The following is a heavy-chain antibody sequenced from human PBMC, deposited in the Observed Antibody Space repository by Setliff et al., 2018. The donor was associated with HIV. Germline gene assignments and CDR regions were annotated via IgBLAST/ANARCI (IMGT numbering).Heavy chain of an antibody. Sequence: SETLSLTCTVSGDSINKYYWSWIRQPPGKGLEWIGFIYISGSTMYNPSLKSRVTMSLDTSKNQVSLKLTSVTAADTAVYYCARRAFKDGYKRSYFDYWGQGTLVTVSS. CDR3: ARRAFKDGYKRSYFDY. CDR1: GDSINKYY. D-gene: IGHD5-12*01. V-gene: IGHV4-4*09. J-gene: IGHJ4*02. CDR2: IYISGST.